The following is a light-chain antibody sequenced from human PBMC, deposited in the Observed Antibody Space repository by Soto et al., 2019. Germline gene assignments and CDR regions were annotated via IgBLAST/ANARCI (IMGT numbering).Light chain of an antibody. CDR1: SSDIGGYNY. Sequence: QSVLTQPASVSGSPGQSITISCTGSSSDIGGYNYVSWYQHHPDKAPKLIIYEVTYRPSGVSYRFSGSKSGNTASLTISGLQAEDEADYYCSSYTSSRTPVFGGGTKLTVL. CDR2: EVT. CDR3: SSYTSSRTPV. J-gene: IGLJ2*01. V-gene: IGLV2-14*01.